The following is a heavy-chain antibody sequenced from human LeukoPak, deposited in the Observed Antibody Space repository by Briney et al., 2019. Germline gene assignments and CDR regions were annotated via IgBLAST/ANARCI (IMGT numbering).Heavy chain of an antibody. CDR1: GGTFSSYA. CDR3: ARVTTLRGVIGTNGMDI. CDR2: IIPSGGGT. J-gene: IGHJ6*02. D-gene: IGHD3-10*01. Sequence: GASVKVSCKASGGTFSSYAISWVRQAPGQGLEWMGVIIPSGGGTTYAQRFQGRVTMTRDTSTSTVYMELTSLRSEDTAVYYCARVTTLRGVIGTNGMDIWGQGTTVTVSS. V-gene: IGHV1-46*01.